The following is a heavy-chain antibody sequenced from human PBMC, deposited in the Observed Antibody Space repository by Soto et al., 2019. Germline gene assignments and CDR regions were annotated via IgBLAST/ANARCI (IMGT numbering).Heavy chain of an antibody. CDR2: IYYSEST. Sequence: SETQSLTSTVSGGYISSYFWSWIRQPTGKGLEWIGYIYYSESTNYNPSLKSRVTISVDTSKNQFSLKLSSVTAADTAVYYCARDRGLGSGWYGWFDPWGQGTLVTVSS. CDR3: ARDRGLGSGWYGWFDP. V-gene: IGHV4-59*01. CDR1: GGYISSYF. J-gene: IGHJ5*02. D-gene: IGHD6-19*01.